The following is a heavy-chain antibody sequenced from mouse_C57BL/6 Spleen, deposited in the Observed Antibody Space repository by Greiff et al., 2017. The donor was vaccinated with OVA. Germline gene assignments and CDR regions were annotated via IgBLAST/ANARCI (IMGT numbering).Heavy chain of an antibody. CDR1: GFTFNTYA. CDR3: VRDPGYYFDY. Sequence: EVQLVESGGGLVQPKGSLKLSCAASGFTFNTYAMHWVRQAPGKGLEWVARIRSNSSNSATYYADSVKDRFTISRDDSQSMIYLQMNNLKTEDTAMYYCVRDPGYYFDYWGQGTTLTVSS. CDR2: IRSNSSNSAT. J-gene: IGHJ2*01. V-gene: IGHV10-3*01.